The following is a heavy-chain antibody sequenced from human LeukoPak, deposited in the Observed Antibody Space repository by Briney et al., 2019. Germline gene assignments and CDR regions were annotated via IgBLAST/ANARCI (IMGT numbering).Heavy chain of an antibody. CDR1: GFTFSNYA. CDR2: ISGSDDST. V-gene: IGHV3-23*01. Sequence: GGSLRLSCAASGFTFSNYAMNWVRQAPGKGLEWVTAISGSDDSTYYADAVKGRFTISRDNSKNTLYLQMNSLRAEDTAVYYCAKGHRLFAAAAPSYYFDYWGQGTLVTVSS. CDR3: AKGHRLFAAAAPSYYFDY. D-gene: IGHD6-13*01. J-gene: IGHJ4*02.